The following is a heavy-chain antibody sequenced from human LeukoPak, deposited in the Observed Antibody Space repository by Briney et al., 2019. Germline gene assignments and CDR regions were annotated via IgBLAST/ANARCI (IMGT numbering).Heavy chain of an antibody. D-gene: IGHD3-22*01. J-gene: IGHJ4*02. V-gene: IGHV3-53*01. Sequence: GSLRLSCAASGFTVSRNYMTWVRQAPGKGLEWVSVIFGGGNTYYADSVKGRLTISRDNSKNTLYLQMNSLRAEDTAVYYCAGAPTPTDYDSSLDYWGQGTLVTVSS. CDR3: AGAPTPTDYDSSLDY. CDR2: IFGGGNT. CDR1: GFTVSRNY.